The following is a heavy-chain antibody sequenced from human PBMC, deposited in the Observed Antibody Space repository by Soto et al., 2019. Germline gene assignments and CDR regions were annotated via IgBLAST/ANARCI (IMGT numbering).Heavy chain of an antibody. Sequence: QAQVVQSGAEVRKPGSSVKLSCKASEGTFNSYAIAWLRQAPGQGLEWMGGIIPYYNTLNYAQKLQDMVTITADDATNTVYMALSSLRSDDTAVDFCASGASRWYPYCMDSWAQGTLVTVSS. CDR3: ASGASRWYPYCMDS. CDR2: IIPYYNTL. D-gene: IGHD6-13*01. V-gene: IGHV1-69*01. CDR1: EGTFNSYA. J-gene: IGHJ4*02.